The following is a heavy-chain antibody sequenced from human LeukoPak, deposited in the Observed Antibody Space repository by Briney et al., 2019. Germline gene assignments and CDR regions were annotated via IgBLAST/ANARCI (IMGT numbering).Heavy chain of an antibody. D-gene: IGHD3-10*01. J-gene: IGHJ4*02. CDR1: GDSVISSSYY. CDR3: AGHYNTWEYIDY. CDR2: IYYSGTT. V-gene: IGHV4-39*01. Sequence: SETLSLTCTVSGDSVISSSYYWGWLRQPPGKGLEWIGSIYYSGTTYYSPSLKSRVTISVDTSKNQFSLKLSSVTATDTAVYYCAGHYNTWEYIDYWVQGTLVTVSS.